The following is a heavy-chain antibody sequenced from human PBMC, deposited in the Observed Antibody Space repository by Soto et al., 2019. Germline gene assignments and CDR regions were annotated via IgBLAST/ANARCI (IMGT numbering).Heavy chain of an antibody. CDR2: IYYSEST. V-gene: IGHV4-59*01. J-gene: IGHJ4*02. CDR1: GGSMSGYY. CDR3: ARVRYYGKFVDY. D-gene: IGHD3-3*01. Sequence: SETLSLTCTVSGGSMSGYYWSWIQQPPGKGLGWIGYIYYSESTNYNPSLKSRVTMSVDTSKNQFSLKLSSLTAADTAVYYCARVRYYGKFVDYWGQGRLVTVSS.